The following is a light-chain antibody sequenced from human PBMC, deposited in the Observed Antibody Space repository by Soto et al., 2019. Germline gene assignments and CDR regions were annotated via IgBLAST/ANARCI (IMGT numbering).Light chain of an antibody. J-gene: IGKJ1*01. CDR3: QHYNNWTPWT. CDR1: QSVRSN. Sequence: IVMTQSPATLSVSPGERVTLSCRVSQSVRSNLAWYQQRPGRAPRLLIYGASSRATGIPARFSGSGSGTEFTLTISSLQSEDFAVYYCQHYNNWTPWTFGQGTNVDIK. CDR2: GAS. V-gene: IGKV3-15*01.